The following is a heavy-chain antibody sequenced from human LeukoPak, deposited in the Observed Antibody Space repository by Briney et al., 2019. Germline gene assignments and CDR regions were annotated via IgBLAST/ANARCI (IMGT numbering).Heavy chain of an antibody. V-gene: IGHV4-4*02. Sequence: PGGSLRLSCAASGFTFSSYSMNWVRQPPGKGLEWIGEIYHSGSTNYNPSLKSRVTISVDKSKNQFSLKLSSVTAADTAVYYCARAGPYYGSGSPDYWGQGTLVTVSS. J-gene: IGHJ4*02. CDR3: ARAGPYYGSGSPDY. CDR1: GFTFSSYSM. CDR2: IYHSGST. D-gene: IGHD3-10*01.